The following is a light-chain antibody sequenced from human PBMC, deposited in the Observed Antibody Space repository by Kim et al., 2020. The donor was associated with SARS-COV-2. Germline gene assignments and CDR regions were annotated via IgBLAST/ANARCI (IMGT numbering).Light chain of an antibody. CDR1: YSIGSC. CDR2: YAS. V-gene: IGKV6-21*01. J-gene: IGKJ2*01. CDR3: HQSGSLPHT. Sequence: VTPTEKVTITRRASYSIGSCLHWYQQNPGQSPKLLIKYASQSFSGVRSRVSGSGSGTDFTLTINSLEADDAATYYCHQSGSLPHTFGQGTNLEI.